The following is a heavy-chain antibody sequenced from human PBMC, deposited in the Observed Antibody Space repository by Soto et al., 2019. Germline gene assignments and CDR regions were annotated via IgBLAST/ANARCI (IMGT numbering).Heavy chain of an antibody. CDR2: INPSGGST. D-gene: IGHD2-21*02. J-gene: IGHJ6*02. CDR3: ARDRAYCGGDCYIGVYYYGMDV. CDR1: GYTFTSYY. V-gene: IGHV1-46*01. Sequence: QVQLVQSGAEVKKPGASVKVSCKASGYTFTSYYMHWVRQAPGQGLEWMGIINPSGGSTSYAQKFQGRVTMTRDTSTRTVYMELSSLRSEDTAVYYCARDRAYCGGDCYIGVYYYGMDVWGQGTTVTVSS.